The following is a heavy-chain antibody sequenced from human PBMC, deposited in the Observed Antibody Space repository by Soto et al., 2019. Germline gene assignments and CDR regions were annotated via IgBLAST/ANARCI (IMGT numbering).Heavy chain of an antibody. V-gene: IGHV4-59*01. CDR2: IYYSGST. J-gene: IGHJ4*02. Sequence: TSETLSLTCTVSGGSISSYYWIWIRQPPGKGLEWIGYIYYSGSTNYNPSLKSRVTISVDTSKNQFSLKLSSVTAADTAVYYCARGSRSLDYWGQGTLVTVSS. CDR3: ARGSRSLDY. CDR1: GGSISSYY.